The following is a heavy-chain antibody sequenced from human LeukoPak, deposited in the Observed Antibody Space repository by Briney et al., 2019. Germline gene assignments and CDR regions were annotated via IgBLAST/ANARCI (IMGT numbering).Heavy chain of an antibody. Sequence: SETLSLTCTVSGGSISSSSYYWGWIRQPPGKGLEWIGTIYYSGSTYYNPALNSRVTISVDTSKNLFSLKLTSVTAADTAVYYCARREGIIASADYFDYWGQGTLVTVSS. J-gene: IGHJ4*02. CDR3: ARREGIIASADYFDY. V-gene: IGHV4-39*01. CDR2: IYYSGST. CDR1: GGSISSSSYY. D-gene: IGHD6-13*01.